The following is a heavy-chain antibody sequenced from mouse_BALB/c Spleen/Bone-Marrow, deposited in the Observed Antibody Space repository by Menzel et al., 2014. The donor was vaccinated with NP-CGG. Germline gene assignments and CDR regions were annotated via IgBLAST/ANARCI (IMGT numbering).Heavy chain of an antibody. CDR1: GYTFTSYW. J-gene: IGHJ2*01. CDR3: ARKGISTVIATAYYFDY. D-gene: IGHD2-4*01. Sequence: VKLVESGAELVKPGASVKLSCKTSGYTFTSYWIQWVKQRPGQGLGWIGGIFPGTGTTYYNEKFKDKATLTIDTSSSTAYMQLSSLTSEDSAVYFCARKGISTVIATAYYFDYWGQGSTLTVSS. CDR2: IFPGTGTT. V-gene: IGHV1S132*01.